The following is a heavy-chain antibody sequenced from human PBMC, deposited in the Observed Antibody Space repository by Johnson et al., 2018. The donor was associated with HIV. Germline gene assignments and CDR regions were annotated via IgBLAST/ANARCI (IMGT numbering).Heavy chain of an antibody. Sequence: MQLVESGGGLVQPGGSLRLSCAASGFTVSSNYMSWVRQAPGKGLEWVSVIYSGGSTYYADSVKGRFTISRDNSKNTLYLQMNTLRTEDAALHYCARAYVVDTAMVTIAVAGSAFDI. J-gene: IGHJ3*02. CDR1: GFTVSSNY. CDR3: ARAYVVDTAMVTIAVAGSAFDI. CDR2: IYSGGST. V-gene: IGHV3-66*01. D-gene: IGHD5-18*01.